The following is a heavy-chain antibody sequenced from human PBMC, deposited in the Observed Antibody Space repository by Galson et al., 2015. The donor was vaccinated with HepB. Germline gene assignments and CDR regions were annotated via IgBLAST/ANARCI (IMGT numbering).Heavy chain of an antibody. V-gene: IGHV6-1*01. D-gene: IGHD3-10*02. Sequence: CAISGDSVSSHSAAWNWIRQSPLRGLEWLGRTYFRSKWYNDYAVSVKSRITINPDTSKNQFSLQLNSVSPEDTAVYYCARAYMLPRTNFDCWGQGTQVTVSS. CDR1: GDSVSSHSAA. J-gene: IGHJ4*02. CDR2: TYFRSKWYN. CDR3: ARAYMLPRTNFDC.